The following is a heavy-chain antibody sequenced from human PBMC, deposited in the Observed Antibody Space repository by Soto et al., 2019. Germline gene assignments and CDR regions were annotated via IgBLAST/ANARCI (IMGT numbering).Heavy chain of an antibody. J-gene: IGHJ6*02. V-gene: IGHV1-46*01. D-gene: IGHD3-22*01. CDR1: GYTFTSYY. CDR3: ASPLDDSSGYGGMDV. Sequence: QVQLVQSGAEVKKPGASVKVSCKASGYTFTSYYMHWVRQAPGQGLEWMGIINPSGGSTSYAQKFQGRVTMTRDTSTSTVYMELSSLRSEETAVYYCASPLDDSSGYGGMDVWGQGTTVTVSS. CDR2: INPSGGST.